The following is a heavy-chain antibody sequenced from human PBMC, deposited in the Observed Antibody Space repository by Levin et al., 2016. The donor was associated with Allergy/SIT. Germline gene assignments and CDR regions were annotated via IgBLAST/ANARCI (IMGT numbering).Heavy chain of an antibody. J-gene: IGHJ4*02. CDR3: AKVGVPRRWLHLGD. V-gene: IGHV3-30*18. CDR2: ISYDGYGATNE. CDR1: GVIFSSYT. D-gene: IGHD2-8*01. Sequence: GESLKISCAASGVIFSSYTMHWVRQAPGKGLEWVAVISYDGYGATNEHYSDSVRGRFTISRDNSKSTLYLQMNGLRAEDTAVYYCAKVGVPRRWLHLGDWGQGTLVTVSS.